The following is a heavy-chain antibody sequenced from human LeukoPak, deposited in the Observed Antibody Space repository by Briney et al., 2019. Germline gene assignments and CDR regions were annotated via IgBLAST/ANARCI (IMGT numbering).Heavy chain of an antibody. Sequence: GGSLRLSCAASGFTVSSNYISWVRQAPGKGLEWVSVIYSGGSTYYADSVKGRFTISRDNSKNTLYLQMNSLRAEDTAVYYCASQVRGGVYYYYGMDVWGQGTTVTVSS. J-gene: IGHJ6*02. CDR2: IYSGGST. V-gene: IGHV3-53*01. CDR1: GFTVSSNY. CDR3: ASQVRGGVYYYYGMDV.